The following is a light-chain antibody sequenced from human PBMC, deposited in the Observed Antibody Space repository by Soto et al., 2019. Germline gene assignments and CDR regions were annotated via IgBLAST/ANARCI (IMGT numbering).Light chain of an antibody. V-gene: IGLV2-23*02. J-gene: IGLJ3*02. CDR1: TTDVGNYNL. Sequence: QSALTEPASVSGSPGQSITIACTGTTTDVGNYNLVSWFQHHPDKAPKLLLYGVSERPSGVSSRFSGSKSGNTASLTISGLQAEDETDYFCCSYSAVGAHWVFGAGTKVTVL. CDR2: GVS. CDR3: CSYSAVGAHWV.